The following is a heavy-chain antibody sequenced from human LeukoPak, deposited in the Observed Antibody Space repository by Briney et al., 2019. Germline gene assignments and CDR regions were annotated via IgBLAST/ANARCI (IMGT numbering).Heavy chain of an antibody. CDR2: FYYTGTT. CDR3: ASKSTDHGELRFDY. V-gene: IGHV4-59*01. J-gene: IGHJ4*02. CDR1: GDSTNTYF. Sequence: SGTLSLTCAVSGDSTNTYFWSWIRQPPGKGLEWIGYFYYTGTTNYNPSLNSRVTISVDTSKNQFSLKVNSVTAADTGVYYCASKSTDHGELRFDYWGQGTLVTVSS. D-gene: IGHD4-17*01.